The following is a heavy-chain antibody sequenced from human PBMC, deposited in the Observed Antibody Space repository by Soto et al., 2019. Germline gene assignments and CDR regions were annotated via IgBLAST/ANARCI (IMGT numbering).Heavy chain of an antibody. J-gene: IGHJ6*02. V-gene: IGHV4-39*01. CDR1: GGCISSTDHY. CDR3: ARLVFHCLRGSCDDYNFYGLDV. CDR2: IYYAGST. D-gene: IGHD2-15*01. Sequence: EPLSLTCTGSGGCISSTDHYWGWIRQPPGKGREWLGSIYYAGSTFHNPSLKRRATISVDTSRNQFSLRLSSVTASDTAVYYCARLVFHCLRGSCDDYNFYGLDVWGQGTTVTVSS.